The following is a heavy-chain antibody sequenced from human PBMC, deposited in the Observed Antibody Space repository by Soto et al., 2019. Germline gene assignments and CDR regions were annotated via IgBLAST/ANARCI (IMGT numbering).Heavy chain of an antibody. D-gene: IGHD2-2*01. CDR3: ARDLVAGDH. Sequence: QVQLVQSGAEVKKPGASVKLSCRTSGYTFTHYYIHWVGQAPGQGLEWLAIINPASGSTNYAQDFQGRVTLTMDTSTTTVYMELSGLRAEDTAIFYCARDLVAGDHWGQGTLVTVSS. V-gene: IGHV1-46*01. CDR1: GYTFTHYY. J-gene: IGHJ4*02. CDR2: INPASGST.